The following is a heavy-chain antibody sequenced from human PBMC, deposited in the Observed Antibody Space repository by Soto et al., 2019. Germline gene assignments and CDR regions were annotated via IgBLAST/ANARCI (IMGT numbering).Heavy chain of an antibody. CDR3: ARTIATLYYFDY. J-gene: IGHJ4*02. D-gene: IGHD6-13*01. CDR2: IWYDGSNK. V-gene: IGHV3-33*01. CDR1: GFTFSSYG. Sequence: QVQLVESGGGVVQPGRSLRLSCAASGFTFSSYGMHWVRHAPGKGLEWVAVIWYDGSNKYYADSVKGRFTISRDNSKNTLYLQMNSLRAEDTAVYYCARTIATLYYFDYWGQGTLVTVSS.